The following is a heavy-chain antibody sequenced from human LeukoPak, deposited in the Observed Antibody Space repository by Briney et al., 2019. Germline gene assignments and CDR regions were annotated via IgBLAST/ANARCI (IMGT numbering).Heavy chain of an antibody. J-gene: IGHJ4*02. CDR2: IWYDGSNK. V-gene: IGHV3-33*01. Sequence: GGSLRLSCAASGFTFSSYGMHWVRQAPGKGLEWVVVIWYDGSNKYFADSVKGRFTISRDNSKNTLYLQMNSLRAEDTAVYYCARDSAIFGVVNYYFDYWGQGTLVTVSS. CDR3: ARDSAIFGVVNYYFDY. D-gene: IGHD3-3*01. CDR1: GFTFSSYG.